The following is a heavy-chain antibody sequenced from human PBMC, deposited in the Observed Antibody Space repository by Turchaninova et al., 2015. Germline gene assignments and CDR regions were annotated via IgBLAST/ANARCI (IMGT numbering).Heavy chain of an antibody. J-gene: IGHJ4*02. V-gene: IGHV4-34*01. Sequence: QVQLKQWGAGLLMPSETLSPTCAVYGGSFSDRHWMWIRQPPGKGPEWIGEINHSGSTIYNPSLKSRVTLSVDRSKNQFSLKVTSMTAADTAVYYCVSSWYMDYWSQGTPVIVSS. CDR2: INHSGST. CDR1: GGSFSDRH. CDR3: VSSWYMDY. D-gene: IGHD6-13*01.